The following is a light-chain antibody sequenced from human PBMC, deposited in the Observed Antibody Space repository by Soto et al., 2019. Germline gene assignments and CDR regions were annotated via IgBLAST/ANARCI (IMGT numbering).Light chain of an antibody. CDR1: QTVHDW. CDR2: FVS. J-gene: IGKJ5*01. CDR3: QQVVNFPIT. Sequence: DIQMTQSPSSVSASVGDRVTITCRASQTVHDWLAWYQQKPGKAPKLLMYFVSRLQTGVPSRFSGSGSGTEFTLTINILQPEDFATYYCQQVVNFPITFGQGTRLEI. V-gene: IGKV1-12*01.